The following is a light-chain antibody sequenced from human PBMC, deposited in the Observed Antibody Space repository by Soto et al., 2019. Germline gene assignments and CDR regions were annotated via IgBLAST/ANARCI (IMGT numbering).Light chain of an antibody. CDR2: GAP. Sequence: EIVLTQSPGTLSLSPGERATLSCRASQSVSGSYLTWYQHKPGQAPRRLIYGAPIRATGIPDRFSGSGFGTDFTLTISRLEPEDFAVYYCQYYGSSPRVTFGGGTKVEIK. CDR3: QYYGSSPRVT. V-gene: IGKV3-20*01. CDR1: QSVSGSY. J-gene: IGKJ4*01.